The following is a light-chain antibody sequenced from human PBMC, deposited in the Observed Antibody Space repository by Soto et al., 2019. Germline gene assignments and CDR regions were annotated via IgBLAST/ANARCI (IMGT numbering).Light chain of an antibody. CDR2: AAS. Sequence: TVLTQSPGTLSLSPGERATLSCRASQSVGSNYLAWYQQKPGQAPRLLIYAASSRATGIPDRFSGSGSGTDFTLTVSRLEAEDLAVYYCQQYGNSPFSFGQGTELEIK. J-gene: IGKJ2*03. CDR1: QSVGSNY. V-gene: IGKV3-20*01. CDR3: QQYGNSPFS.